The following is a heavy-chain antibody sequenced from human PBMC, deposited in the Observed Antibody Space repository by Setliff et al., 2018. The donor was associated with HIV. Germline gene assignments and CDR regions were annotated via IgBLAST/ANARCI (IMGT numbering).Heavy chain of an antibody. D-gene: IGHD6-13*01. CDR1: GFTFSRYS. J-gene: IGHJ3*01. V-gene: IGHV3-21*05. Sequence: PGGSLRLSCAASGFTFSRYSMNWVRQAPGKGLEWVSYISSSSSYIYYADSLKGRFTISRDNAKNSLYLQMNSLRAEDTAVYYCARVLSIAAAGAHWGQGTMVTVSS. CDR2: ISSSSSYI. CDR3: ARVLSIAAAGAH.